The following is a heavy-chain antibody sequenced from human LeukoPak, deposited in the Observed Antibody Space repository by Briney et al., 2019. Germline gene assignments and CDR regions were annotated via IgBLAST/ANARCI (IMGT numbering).Heavy chain of an antibody. V-gene: IGHV3-74*01. J-gene: IGHJ6*02. CDR2: INSDGST. D-gene: IGHD1-14*01. Sequence: GGSLRLPCAASGFTFSSYWMHWVRQAPGKGLVWVSRINSDGSTIYADSVKGRFTISRDNAKNTLYLQMNSLRAEDTAVYYCGRDRYYGMDVWGQGTTVTVSS. CDR3: GRDRYYGMDV. CDR1: GFTFSSYW.